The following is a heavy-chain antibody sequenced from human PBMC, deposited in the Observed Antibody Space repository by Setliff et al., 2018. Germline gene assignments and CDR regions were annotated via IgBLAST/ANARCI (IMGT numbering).Heavy chain of an antibody. CDR1: GGTFSNYA. Sequence: AASVKVSCKASGGTFSNYAISWVRQAPGQGLEWMGGIIPIFGTANYAQKFQGRVTITADESTSTAYMELSSLRSEDTALYYCARGVGFGYYMDAWGKGTTVTVSS. D-gene: IGHD3-10*01. V-gene: IGHV1-69*13. CDR2: IIPIFGTA. J-gene: IGHJ6*03. CDR3: ARGVGFGYYMDA.